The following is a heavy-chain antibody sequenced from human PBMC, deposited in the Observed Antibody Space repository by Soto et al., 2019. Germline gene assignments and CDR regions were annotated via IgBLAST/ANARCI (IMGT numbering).Heavy chain of an antibody. CDR3: SIEKNDFWSGYYRSRGMDV. V-gene: IGHV4-34*01. D-gene: IGHD3-3*01. J-gene: IGHJ6*02. CDR2: INRSGST. CDR1: GGSFSGYY. Sequence: SETLSLTCAVYGGSFSGYYWSWIRQPPGKGQEWIGEINRSGSTNYNPSLKSRVTISVDTSKNQFSLKLSSVTAADTAVYYCSIEKNDFWSGYYRSRGMDVWGQGTTVTVSS.